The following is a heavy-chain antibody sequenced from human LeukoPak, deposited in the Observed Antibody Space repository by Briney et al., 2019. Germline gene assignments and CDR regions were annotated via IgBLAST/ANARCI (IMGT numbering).Heavy chain of an antibody. D-gene: IGHD3-16*02. V-gene: IGHV4-38-2*02. CDR2: IYNSGST. J-gene: IGHJ6*03. CDR1: GYSISSGYY. CDR3: ARNGYDYVWGSYRSDYYYYMDV. Sequence: SETLSLTCTVSGYSISSGYYWGWLRQPPGKGLEWIGIIYNSGSTYYNPSLKSRVTISVDTSKNQFSLKLRSVTAADTAMYYCARNGYDYVWGSYRSDYYYYMDVWGKGTTVTVSS.